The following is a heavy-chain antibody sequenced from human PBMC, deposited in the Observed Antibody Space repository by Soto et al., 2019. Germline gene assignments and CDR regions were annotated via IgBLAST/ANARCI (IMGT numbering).Heavy chain of an antibody. J-gene: IGHJ5*02. V-gene: IGHV3-74*01. CDR2: INGDGSST. D-gene: IGHD6-19*01. CDR3: AREVIAVVGASRSFDP. Sequence: EVQLVESGGGLVQPGGSLRISCAASGFTFTRHWMHWVRQAPGKGPVWVSRINGDGSSTDYADSVKGRFTIARDNAKNSLYLQMNRLSAEDTAVYYCAREVIAVVGASRSFDPWGQGTLVTVSS. CDR1: GFTFTRHW.